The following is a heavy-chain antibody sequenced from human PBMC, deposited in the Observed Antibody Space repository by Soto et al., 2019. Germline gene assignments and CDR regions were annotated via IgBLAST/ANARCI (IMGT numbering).Heavy chain of an antibody. D-gene: IGHD1-1*01. CDR2: ISAHNGNT. Sequence: QVHLVQSGAEVKKPGASVKVSCKASGYTFTSYGITWVRQAPGQGLEWMGWISAHNGNTDYAQKLPGRVIVARDTSTSTAYMELRTMISDDTAVYYCARRRYGDYWGQGALVTVSS. J-gene: IGHJ4*02. CDR1: GYTFTSYG. CDR3: ARRRYGDY. V-gene: IGHV1-18*01.